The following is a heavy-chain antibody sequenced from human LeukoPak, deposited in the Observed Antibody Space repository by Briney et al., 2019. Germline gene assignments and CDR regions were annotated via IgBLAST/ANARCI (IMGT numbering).Heavy chain of an antibody. CDR3: ARDQAEGFTVTYYFDY. CDR2: ISSSSSYI. Sequence: GGSLRLSCAASGFTFSSYSMNWVRQAPGKGLEWVSSISSSSSYIYYADSVKGRFTISRDNAKNSLYLQMNSLRAEDTAVYYCARDQAEGFTVTYYFDYWGQGTLVTVSS. J-gene: IGHJ4*02. V-gene: IGHV3-21*01. CDR1: GFTFSSYS. D-gene: IGHD3-16*01.